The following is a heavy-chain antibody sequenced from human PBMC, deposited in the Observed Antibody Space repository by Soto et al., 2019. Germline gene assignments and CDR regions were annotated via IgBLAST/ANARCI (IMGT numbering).Heavy chain of an antibody. CDR2: IYYSGST. CDR1: GGSVTSYY. V-gene: IGHV4-59*02. D-gene: IGHD1-7*01. CDR3: ARGPAGKLDYYYYGMDV. J-gene: IGHJ6*02. Sequence: SETLSLTCTVSGGSVTSYYWSWIRQPPGKGMEWIAYIYYSGSTYYNPSLKSRVTVSVDTSKNQFSLKLSSVTAADTAVYYCARGPAGKLDYYYYGMDVWGQGTTVTVSS.